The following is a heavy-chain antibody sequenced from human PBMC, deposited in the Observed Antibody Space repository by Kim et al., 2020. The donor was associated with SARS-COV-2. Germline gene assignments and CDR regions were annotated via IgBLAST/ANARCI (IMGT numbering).Heavy chain of an antibody. J-gene: IGHJ4*02. Sequence: SETLSLTCTVSGGSISSYYWSWIRQPPGKGLEWIGYIYYSGSTNYNPSLKSRVTISVDTSKNQFSLKLSSVTAADTAVYYCASYDRGYSYGYRLNPPTNWGQGTLVTVSS. D-gene: IGHD5-18*01. CDR1: GGSISSYY. CDR3: ASYDRGYSYGYRLNPPTN. V-gene: IGHV4-59*13. CDR2: IYYSGST.